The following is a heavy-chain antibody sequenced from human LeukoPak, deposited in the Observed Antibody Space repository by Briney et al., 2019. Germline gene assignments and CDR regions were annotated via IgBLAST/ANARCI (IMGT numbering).Heavy chain of an antibody. CDR3: AKRSAESSGYFDS. CDR2: ITGSGTFT. CDR1: GITFINYS. Sequence: GGSLRLSCAASGITFINYSMTWVRQAPGKGLEWVSAITGSGTFTDYADSVRGRFPISRDNSKNTLYLQMNSLRAEDTAIYYCAKRSAESSGYFDSWGQGTLVTVSS. J-gene: IGHJ4*02. V-gene: IGHV3-23*01. D-gene: IGHD6-19*01.